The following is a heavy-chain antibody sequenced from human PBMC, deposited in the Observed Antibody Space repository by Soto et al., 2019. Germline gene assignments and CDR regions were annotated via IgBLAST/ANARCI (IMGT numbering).Heavy chain of an antibody. CDR2: ISAYNGNT. CDR1: GYTFTSYG. J-gene: IGHJ5*02. D-gene: IGHD3-16*02. V-gene: IGHV1-18*01. CDR3: ARDVVYDYIWGSYRYILFDP. Sequence: QVQLVQSGAEVKKPGASVKVSCKASGYTFTSYGISWVRQAPGQGLEWMGWISAYNGNTNYAQKLQGRVTMTTDTSTSTAYMELRSRRSDDTAVYYCARDVVYDYIWGSYRYILFDPWGEGTLVTVSS.